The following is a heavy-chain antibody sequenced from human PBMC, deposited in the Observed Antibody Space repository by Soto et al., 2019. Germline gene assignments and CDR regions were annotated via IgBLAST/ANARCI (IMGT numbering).Heavy chain of an antibody. CDR1: GFTFSSYG. Sequence: GGSLRLSCAASGFTFSSYGMHWVRQAPGKGLEWVAVISYDGSNKYYADSVKGRFTISRDNSKNTLYLQMNSLRAEDTAVYYCAKDSAIAAPLSAFDIWGQGTMVTVSS. V-gene: IGHV3-30*18. J-gene: IGHJ3*02. CDR3: AKDSAIAAPLSAFDI. CDR2: ISYDGSNK. D-gene: IGHD6-13*01.